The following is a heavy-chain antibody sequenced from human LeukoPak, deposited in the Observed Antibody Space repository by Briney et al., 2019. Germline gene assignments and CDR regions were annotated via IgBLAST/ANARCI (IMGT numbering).Heavy chain of an antibody. J-gene: IGHJ5*02. CDR2: IYTSGST. D-gene: IGHD2/OR15-2a*01. CDR1: GGSISSGSYY. Sequence: SETLSLTCTVSGGSISSGSYYWSWIRQPAGKGLEWIGRIYTSGSTNYNPSLKSRVTISVDTSKNQFSLKLSSVTAAGTAVYYCARSTYKFDPWGQGTLVTVSS. V-gene: IGHV4-61*02. CDR3: ARSTYKFDP.